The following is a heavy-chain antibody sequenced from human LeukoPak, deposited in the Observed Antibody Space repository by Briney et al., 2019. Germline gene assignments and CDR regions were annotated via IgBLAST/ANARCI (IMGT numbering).Heavy chain of an antibody. J-gene: IGHJ4*02. V-gene: IGHV4-4*07. CDR3: ARDRGSRLWGGDYFDY. Sequence: KTSETLSLTCTVSGGSISSYYWSWIRQPAGKGLEWIGRIYTSGSTNYNPSLKSRVTMSVDTSKNQFSLKLSSVTAADTAVYYCARDRGSRLWGGDYFDYWGQGTLVTVSS. CDR1: GGSISSYY. CDR2: IYTSGST. D-gene: IGHD6-13*01.